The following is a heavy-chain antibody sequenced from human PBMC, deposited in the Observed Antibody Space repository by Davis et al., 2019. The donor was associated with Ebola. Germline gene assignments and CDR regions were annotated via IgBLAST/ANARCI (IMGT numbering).Heavy chain of an antibody. Sequence: SLKISCAASGFTFDDYAMHWVRQAPGKGLEWVSGISWNSGSIGYADSVKGRFTISRDNAKNSLYLQMNSLRAEDTAVYYCARGYCSSTSCYNRSLPFDYWGQGTLVTVSS. CDR2: ISWNSGSI. J-gene: IGHJ4*02. CDR3: ARGYCSSTSCYNRSLPFDY. V-gene: IGHV3-9*01. D-gene: IGHD2-2*02. CDR1: GFTFDDYA.